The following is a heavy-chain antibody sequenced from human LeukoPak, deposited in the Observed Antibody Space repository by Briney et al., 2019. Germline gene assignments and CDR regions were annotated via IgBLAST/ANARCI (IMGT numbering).Heavy chain of an antibody. J-gene: IGHJ4*02. V-gene: IGHV3-23*01. Sequence: GGSLRLSCAASGFTFSSYAMSWVRQAPVKGLEWVSAISGSGGSTYYADSVKGRFTISRDNSKNTLYLQMNSLRAEDTAVYYCAKDHLDKLWSQYYFDYWGQGTLVTVSS. CDR1: GFTFSSYA. CDR3: AKDHLDKLWSQYYFDY. D-gene: IGHD3-16*01. CDR2: ISGSGGST.